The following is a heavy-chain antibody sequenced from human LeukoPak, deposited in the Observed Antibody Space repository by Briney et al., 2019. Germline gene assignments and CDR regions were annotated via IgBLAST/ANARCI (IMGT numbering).Heavy chain of an antibody. V-gene: IGHV3-48*04. Sequence: PGGSLRLSCEASGFTFSTYSMNWVRQAPGKGLEWVSYISLSASPISYADSVKGRFTISRDNAKNSLYLQMNSLRAEDTAVYYCARGGAYYDSSGYYPPSYYYYMDVWGKGTTVTVSS. J-gene: IGHJ6*03. CDR3: ARGGAYYDSSGYYPPSYYYYMDV. D-gene: IGHD3-22*01. CDR2: ISLSASPI. CDR1: GFTFSTYS.